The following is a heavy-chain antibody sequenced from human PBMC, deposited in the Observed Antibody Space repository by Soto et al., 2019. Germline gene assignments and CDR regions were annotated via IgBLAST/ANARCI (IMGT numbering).Heavy chain of an antibody. J-gene: IGHJ4*02. CDR1: GGSISRGDYY. V-gene: IGHV4-30-4*01. D-gene: IGHD4-17*01. Sequence: PSETLSLTCTVSGGSISRGDYYWSWIRQPPGKGLEWVGCVYYSGSTYYNPSLESRVSISVDTSKNQFSLKLTSVTAADTAVYYCARSQTTVTSYDYWGQGTLVTVSS. CDR3: ARSQTTVTSYDY. CDR2: VYYSGST.